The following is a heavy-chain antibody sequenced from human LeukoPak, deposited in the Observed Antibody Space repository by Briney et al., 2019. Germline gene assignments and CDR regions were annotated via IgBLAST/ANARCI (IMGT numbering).Heavy chain of an antibody. CDR3: ARDQHYATDY. V-gene: IGHV1-46*03. Sequence: ASVKVSCKASGYTFTSYNMQWVRQAPGQGLEWMGMVSSSGANTKYAQKFRGRVTMTSDTSTSTVYMELSSLISDDTAVYYCARDQHYATDYWGQGTLVTVSS. CDR2: VSSSGANT. D-gene: IGHD2-2*01. CDR1: GYTFTSYN. J-gene: IGHJ4*02.